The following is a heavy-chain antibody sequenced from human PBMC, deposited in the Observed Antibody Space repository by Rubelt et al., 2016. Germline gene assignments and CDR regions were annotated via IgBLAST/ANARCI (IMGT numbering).Heavy chain of an antibody. J-gene: IGHJ4*02. CDR3: ARGVEYSSSSVYFDY. V-gene: IGHV3-66*01. D-gene: IGHD6-6*01. CDR1: GFTFSSYA. CDR2: IYSGGST. Sequence: EVQLVESGGGLVQPGGSLRLSCAASGFTFSSYAMSWVRQAPGKGLEWVSVIYSGGSTYYADSGNGRFTISRDNSKNTLYLQMNSLGAEGTAVYYCARGVEYSSSSVYFDYWGQGTLVTVSS.